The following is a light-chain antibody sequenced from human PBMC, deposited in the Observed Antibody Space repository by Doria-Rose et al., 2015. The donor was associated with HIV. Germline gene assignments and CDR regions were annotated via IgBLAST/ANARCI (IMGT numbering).Light chain of an antibody. CDR1: QSVSTD. CDR2: SAS. V-gene: IGKV3-15*01. Sequence: DIVMTQTPETLSVSPGESATLSCRASQSVSTDLDWYQHKPGQALRLLIWSASTRATGIPARFSGSGSGTEFTLTISSLQSEDFAIYFCHQYNNWPTFGQGTRLDIK. J-gene: IGKJ5*01. CDR3: HQYNNWPT.